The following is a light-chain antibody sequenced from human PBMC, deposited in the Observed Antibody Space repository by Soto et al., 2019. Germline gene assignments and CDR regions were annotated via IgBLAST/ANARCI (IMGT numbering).Light chain of an antibody. CDR3: HQVYTYPRT. CDR2: GAS. CDR1: QGVRSY. Sequence: ASVGDRVTITCRASQGVRSYLAWFQQRPGKAPKLLIFGASTLQNGVPARFSGGGFGTEFTLTITSLQPEDFATYYCHQVYTYPRTFGQGTKVDIK. V-gene: IGKV1-9*01. J-gene: IGKJ1*01.